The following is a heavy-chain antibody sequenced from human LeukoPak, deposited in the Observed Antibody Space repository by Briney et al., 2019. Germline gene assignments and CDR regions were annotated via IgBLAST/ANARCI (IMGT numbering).Heavy chain of an antibody. V-gene: IGHV3-11*06. CDR2: ISTSGSYT. J-gene: IGHJ1*01. CDR3: ARLKYGSPQH. CDR1: GFTFSDYY. Sequence: GGSLRLSCAASGFTFSDYYMSWFRQAPGKGLEWVSYISTSGSYTIHTDSVKGRFTISRDDAKNSLYLQMDSLRVEDTAVYYCARLKYGSPQHWGQGTLVTVSS. D-gene: IGHD1-26*01.